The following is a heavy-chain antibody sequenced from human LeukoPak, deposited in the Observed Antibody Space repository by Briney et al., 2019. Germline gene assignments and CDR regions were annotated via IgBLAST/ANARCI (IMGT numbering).Heavy chain of an antibody. V-gene: IGHV4-59*08. CDR3: ASLSRGWYKPTTFDY. Sequence: SETLSLTCTVSGGSISSYYWSWIRQPPGKGLEWIGYIYYSGSTNYNPSLKSRVIISVDTSKNQFSLKLSSVTAADTAVYYCASLSRGWYKPTTFDYWGQGTLVTVSS. CDR2: IYYSGST. J-gene: IGHJ4*02. CDR1: GGSISSYY. D-gene: IGHD6-19*01.